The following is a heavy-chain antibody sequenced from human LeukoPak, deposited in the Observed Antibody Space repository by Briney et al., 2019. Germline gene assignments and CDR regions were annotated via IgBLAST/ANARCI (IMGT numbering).Heavy chain of an antibody. CDR1: GFTFDDYA. CDR2: ISWNSGSI. Sequence: GRSLRLSCAASGFTFDDYAMHWVRQAPGKGLEWVSGISWNSGSIGYADSVKGRFTISRDNAKNSLYLQVNSLRAEDTALYYCAKEVIVGNFDYWGQGTLVTVSS. CDR3: AKEVIVGNFDY. D-gene: IGHD3-22*01. V-gene: IGHV3-9*01. J-gene: IGHJ4*02.